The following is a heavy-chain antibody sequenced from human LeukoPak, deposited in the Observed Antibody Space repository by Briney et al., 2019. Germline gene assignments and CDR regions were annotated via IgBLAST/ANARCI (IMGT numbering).Heavy chain of an antibody. D-gene: IGHD4-23*01. Sequence: PSETLSLTCTVSGGSISTYYWNWIRQPPGKGLEWIGYIYHSGSTNYNPSLQSRVTISVDTSKNQFSLNLNSVTAADTAVYYCTRTFTVVTGFDYWGQGTLVTVSS. CDR1: GGSISTYY. CDR3: TRTFTVVTGFDY. V-gene: IGHV4-59*01. CDR2: IYHSGST. J-gene: IGHJ4*02.